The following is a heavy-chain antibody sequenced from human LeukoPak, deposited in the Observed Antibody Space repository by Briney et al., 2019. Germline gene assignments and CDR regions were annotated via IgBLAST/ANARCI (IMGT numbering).Heavy chain of an antibody. CDR3: ARGPTKGIDV. J-gene: IGHJ6*02. CDR1: GSTSTDYY. CDR2: INPNSGGT. V-gene: IGHV1-2*02. Sequence: ASVKVSRKASGSTSTDYYIHWVRQAPGQGLEWMGWINPNSGGTNYAQKFQGRVTMTMDTSISTAYMELSRLTSDDTAVYYCARGPTKGIDVWGQGTTVTVSS.